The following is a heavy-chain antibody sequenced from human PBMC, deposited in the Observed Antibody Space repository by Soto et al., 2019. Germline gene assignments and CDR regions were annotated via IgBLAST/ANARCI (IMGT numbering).Heavy chain of an antibody. J-gene: IGHJ6*02. CDR3: ARDYRVRVWYPYYYYYGMDV. D-gene: IGHD6-19*01. V-gene: IGHV1-69*12. Sequence: QVQLVQSGAEVKKPGSSVKVSCKASGGTFSSYAISWVRQAPGQGLEWMGGIIPIFGTANYAQKFQGRVTITADESTSTAYMELSSLRSEDTAVYYCARDYRVRVWYPYYYYYGMDVWGQGTTVTVSS. CDR1: GGTFSSYA. CDR2: IIPIFGTA.